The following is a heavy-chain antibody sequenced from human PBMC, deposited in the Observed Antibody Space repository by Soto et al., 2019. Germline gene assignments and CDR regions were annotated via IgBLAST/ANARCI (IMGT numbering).Heavy chain of an antibody. J-gene: IGHJ4*02. CDR1: GFTFSNHA. CDR2: ISYDGSNQ. Sequence: QVQLVESGGGVVQPGRSLRLSCAASGFTFSNHAMHWVRQAPGKGLEWVAVISYDGSNQYYTDSVKGRFTISRENTKNTLYLQMNSLRAEDSAVYYCAKDSHSINWAAYNFASWGQGTLVTVSS. CDR3: AKDSHSINWAAYNFAS. V-gene: IGHV3-30*18. D-gene: IGHD1-1*01.